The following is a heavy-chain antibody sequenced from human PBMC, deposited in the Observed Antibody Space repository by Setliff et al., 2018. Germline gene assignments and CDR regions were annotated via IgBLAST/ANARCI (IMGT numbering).Heavy chain of an antibody. CDR3: ARLRKSTPHWYFDL. CDR2: IYYTGST. Sequence: SETLSLTCTVSGGPFSGASIWSWIRQPPGKGLECIGDIYYTGSTKYNPSLWSRLTMSIDTSKKQFSLRLTSVSAADTAVYYCARLRKSTPHWYFDLWGRGTLVTVSS. J-gene: IGHJ2*01. V-gene: IGHV4-59*01. CDR1: GGPFSGAS.